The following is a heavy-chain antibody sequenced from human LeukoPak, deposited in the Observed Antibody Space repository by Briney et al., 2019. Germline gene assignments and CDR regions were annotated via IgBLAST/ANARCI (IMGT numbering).Heavy chain of an antibody. CDR2: TYYRSKWYN. CDR1: GDSVSSNSAA. CDR3: ARVSLGERYSSGWNHIDY. V-gene: IGHV6-1*01. J-gene: IGHJ4*02. D-gene: IGHD6-19*01. Sequence: SQTLSLTCAISGDSVSSNSAAWNWIRQSPSRGLEWLGRTYYRSKWYNDYAVSVKSRITINPDTSKNQFSLQLNSVTPEDTAVYYCARVSLGERYSSGWNHIDYWGQGTLVTVSS.